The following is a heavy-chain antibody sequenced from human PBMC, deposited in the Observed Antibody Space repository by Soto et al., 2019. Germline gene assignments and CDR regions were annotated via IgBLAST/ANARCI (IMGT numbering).Heavy chain of an antibody. Sequence: QVQLQESGPGLVKPSETLSLTCTVSGGSISSYYWSWIRQPPGKGLEWIGYIYTSGSTNYNPSLKSRVTMSVDTSKNQFSLKLSSVTAADTAVYYCARDPLDAFDIWGQGTMVTVSS. J-gene: IGHJ3*02. V-gene: IGHV4-4*08. CDR2: IYTSGST. CDR1: GGSISSYY. CDR3: ARDPLDAFDI.